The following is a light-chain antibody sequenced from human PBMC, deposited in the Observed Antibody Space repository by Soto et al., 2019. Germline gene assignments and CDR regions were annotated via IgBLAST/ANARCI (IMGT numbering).Light chain of an antibody. J-gene: IGLJ1*01. CDR1: SSDVGGYNR. CDR3: TSYATGSAYV. V-gene: IGLV2-18*02. CDR2: DVS. Sequence: QSALTQPPSVSGSPGQSVTISCTGTSSDVGGYNRVSWYQQPPGKAPKLLIYDVSNRPSGGSTRFSGSKSGNTASLTISGLQDEDEADYYCTSYATGSAYVFGPGTQLTVL.